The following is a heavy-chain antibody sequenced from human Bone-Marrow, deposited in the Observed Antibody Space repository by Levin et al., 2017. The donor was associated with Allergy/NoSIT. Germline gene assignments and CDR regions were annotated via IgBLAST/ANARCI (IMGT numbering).Heavy chain of an antibody. J-gene: IGHJ4*02. V-gene: IGHV3-23*01. CDR1: GFTFSSYA. Sequence: GGSLRLSCAASGFTFSSYAMSWVRQAPGKGLEWVSAISDSGGRTYYTDSVKGRFTISRDNSKNTLYLQMNSLRAEDTAVYYCAKEKSGSYSSYWGQGTLVTVSS. CDR2: ISDSGGRT. CDR3: AKEKSGSYSSY. D-gene: IGHD1-26*01.